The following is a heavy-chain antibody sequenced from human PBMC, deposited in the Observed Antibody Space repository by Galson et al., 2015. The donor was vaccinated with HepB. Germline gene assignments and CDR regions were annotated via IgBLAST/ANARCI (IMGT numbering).Heavy chain of an antibody. Sequence: SLRLSCAASGFTFSSYAMSWVRQAPGKGLEWVSSISGSGGSTYYADSVKGRFTITRDNSKTTLYLQMNSLRAEDTALYYCAKASVEYCSSTNCYFDYWGQGALVTVSS. CDR1: GFTFSSYA. J-gene: IGHJ4*02. V-gene: IGHV3-23*01. CDR2: ISGSGGST. D-gene: IGHD2/OR15-2a*01. CDR3: AKASVEYCSSTNCYFDY.